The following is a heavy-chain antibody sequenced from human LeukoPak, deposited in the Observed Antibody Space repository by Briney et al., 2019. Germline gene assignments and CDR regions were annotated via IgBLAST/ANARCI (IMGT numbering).Heavy chain of an antibody. CDR2: IRYDGSNK. V-gene: IGHV3-30*02. CDR1: GFTFSSYG. CDR3: AKANVKYCSGGSGFDAFDI. D-gene: IGHD2-15*01. Sequence: GGSLRLSCAASGFTFSSYGMHWVRQAPGKGLEWVAFIRYDGSNKYYADSVKGRFTISRDNSKNTLYLQMNSLRAEDTAVYYCAKANVKYCSGGSGFDAFDIWGQGTMVTVSS. J-gene: IGHJ3*02.